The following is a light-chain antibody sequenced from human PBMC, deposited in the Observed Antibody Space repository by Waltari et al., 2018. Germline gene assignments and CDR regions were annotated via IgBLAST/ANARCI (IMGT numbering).Light chain of an antibody. J-gene: IGKJ1*01. Sequence: IMLTQSPGTLSLSPGERATLSCRASQSISRYLAWYQQKPGQAPRLLIYGVSTRATGSPDRFSGSGSGTDFSLTISGLEPEDSAVYYCQHHFRLPATFGQGTKVEIK. V-gene: IGKV3-20*01. CDR2: GVS. CDR3: QHHFRLPAT. CDR1: QSISRY.